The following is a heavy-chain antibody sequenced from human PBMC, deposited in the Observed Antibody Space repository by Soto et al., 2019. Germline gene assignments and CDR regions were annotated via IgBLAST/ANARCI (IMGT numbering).Heavy chain of an antibody. CDR3: AKDFSAPVDP. CDR2: ISYDGSNK. D-gene: IGHD6-19*01. V-gene: IGHV3-30*18. Sequence: GGSLRLSCAASGFTFSSYGMHWVRQAPGKGLEWVAVISYDGSNKYYADSVKGRFTISRDNSKNTLYLQMNSLRAEDTAVYYCAKDFSAPVDPWGQGTLVTVSS. J-gene: IGHJ5*02. CDR1: GFTFSSYG.